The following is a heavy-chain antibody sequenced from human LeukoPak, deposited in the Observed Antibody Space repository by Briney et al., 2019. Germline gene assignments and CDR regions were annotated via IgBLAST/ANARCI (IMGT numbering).Heavy chain of an antibody. Sequence: GASVKVSCKASGYTFTVYYMHWVRQAPGQGLEWMGWINPNSGGTNYAQKFQGRVTMARDTSISTAYMELSKLRSDDTAVYYCASLTMVRGVPIVGYWGQGTLVTVSS. J-gene: IGHJ4*02. D-gene: IGHD3-10*01. V-gene: IGHV1-2*02. CDR1: GYTFTVYY. CDR3: ASLTMVRGVPIVGY. CDR2: INPNSGGT.